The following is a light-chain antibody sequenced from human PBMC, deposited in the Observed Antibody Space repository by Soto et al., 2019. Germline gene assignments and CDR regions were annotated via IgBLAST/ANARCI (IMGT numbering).Light chain of an antibody. Sequence: EIVMTPSPATLSVSHVERVIISWRASQSVSSNLAWYQQKVGQAPRLIIYGASTRATGIPDRFSGSGSGTDFTLTVSRLEPEDFAMYYCQQYHWAPDTFGQGTKVDI. CDR3: QQYHWAPDT. J-gene: IGKJ1*01. CDR2: GAS. V-gene: IGKV3D-15*01. CDR1: QSVSSN.